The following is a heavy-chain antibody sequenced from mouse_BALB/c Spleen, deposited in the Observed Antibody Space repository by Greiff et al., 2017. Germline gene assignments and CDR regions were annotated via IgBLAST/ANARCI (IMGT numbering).Heavy chain of an antibody. V-gene: IGHV5-17*02. J-gene: IGHJ1*01. Sequence: EVMLVESGGGLVQPGGSRKLSCAASGFTFSSFGMHWVRQAPEKGLEWVAYISSGSSTIYYADTVKGRFTISRDNPKNTLFLQMTSLRSEDTAMYYCARSWTDWYFDVWGAGTTVTVSS. CDR3: ARSWTDWYFDV. CDR2: ISSGSSTI. CDR1: GFTFSSFG.